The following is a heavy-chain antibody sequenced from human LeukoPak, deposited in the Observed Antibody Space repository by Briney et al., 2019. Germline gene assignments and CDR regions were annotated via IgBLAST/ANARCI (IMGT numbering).Heavy chain of an antibody. D-gene: IGHD2-2*01. CDR2: ITATGGST. Sequence: GGSLRLSCAASGLTFSSYAVSWVRQAPGKGLEWVSLITATGGSTYYADSVKGRFTISRDNSKNTLYLQMNSLRAEDTAVYYCAKARCSSSDCYLPDSWGQGTLVTVSS. CDR3: AKARCSSSDCYLPDS. J-gene: IGHJ5*01. V-gene: IGHV3-23*01. CDR1: GLTFSSYA.